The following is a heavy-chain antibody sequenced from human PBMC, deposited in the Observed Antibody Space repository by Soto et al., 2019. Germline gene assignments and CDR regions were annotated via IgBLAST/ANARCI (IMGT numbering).Heavy chain of an antibody. J-gene: IGHJ5*02. CDR1: GFIFSNYA. Sequence: EVQLLESGGGLVQPGGSLRLSCAASGFIFSNYAMSWVRQAPGKGLEWVSAISGSGITTYYADSVKGRFTIARDNSKNTLYLQMTSLRAEDTAMFYCARDHKFGEPPWGQGTLVTVSS. CDR2: ISGSGITT. V-gene: IGHV3-23*01. D-gene: IGHD3-10*01. CDR3: ARDHKFGEPP.